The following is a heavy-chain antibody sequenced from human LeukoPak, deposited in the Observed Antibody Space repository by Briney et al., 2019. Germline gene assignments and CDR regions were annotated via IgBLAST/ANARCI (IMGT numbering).Heavy chain of an antibody. V-gene: IGHV3-30*02. CDR3: AKGDIVATCNDAFDI. CDR2: IRYDGSNK. Sequence: GGSLRLSCAASGFTFSSYGMHWVRQAPGKGLEWVAFIRYDGSNKYYADSVKGRFTISRDNSKNTLYLQMNSLRAEDTAVYYCAKGDIVATCNDAFDIWGQGTMVTVSS. CDR1: GFTFSSYG. J-gene: IGHJ3*02. D-gene: IGHD5-12*01.